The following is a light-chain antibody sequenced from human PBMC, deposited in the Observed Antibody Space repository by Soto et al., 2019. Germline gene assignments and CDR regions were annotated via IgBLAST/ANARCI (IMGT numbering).Light chain of an antibody. J-gene: IGKJ1*01. V-gene: IGKV3-15*01. CDR1: HYVYSN. CDR3: QQYQNLWT. CDR2: RAS. Sequence: EIVMTQSPATLSVSPGERATLSCTASHYVYSNVAWFQQRPGQAPRLLIYRASARATGTPARFSGSGSGTEFTLTITSLQSEEFALYDCQQYQNLWTFGQGTEVEI.